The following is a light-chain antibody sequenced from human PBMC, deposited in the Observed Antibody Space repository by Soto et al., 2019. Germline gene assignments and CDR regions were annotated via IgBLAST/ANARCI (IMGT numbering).Light chain of an antibody. J-gene: IGKJ4*01. CDR2: DAS. CDR1: QGLSIY. V-gene: IGKV1-27*01. CDR3: QKYNGAPLT. Sequence: DIQMTQSPSSLSASVGDRVTITCRASQGLSIYLAWYQQKPGKVPKLLIYDASTLQSGVPSRFSGSGSGTDFTLTISGLQPEDVATYYCQKYNGAPLTFGGGTKVEIK.